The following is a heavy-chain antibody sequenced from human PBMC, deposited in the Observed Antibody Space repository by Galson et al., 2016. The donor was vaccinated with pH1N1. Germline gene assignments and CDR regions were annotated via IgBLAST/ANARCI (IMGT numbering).Heavy chain of an antibody. CDR1: GFNFSSYW. J-gene: IGHJ4*02. Sequence: SLRLSCAASGFNFSSYWMQWVRQAPGKGLQWVANINQDGDKKYYVGSVQGRITISRDNAKNSLYLQMNNLRDEDTAMYFCARRYFDYWGQGALVTVSS. V-gene: IGHV3-7*01. D-gene: IGHD3-9*01. CDR2: INQDGDKK. CDR3: ARRYFDY.